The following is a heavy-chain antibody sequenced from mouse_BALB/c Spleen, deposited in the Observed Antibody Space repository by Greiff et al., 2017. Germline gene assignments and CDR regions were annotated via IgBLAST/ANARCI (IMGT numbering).Heavy chain of an antibody. J-gene: IGHJ4*01. Sequence: EVQLQQSGPELVKPGASVKIPCKASGYTFTDYNMDWVKQSHGKSLEWIGDINPNNGGTIYNQKFKGKATLTVDKSSSTAYMELRSLTSEDTAVYYCARRTNSLLRLRAMDYWGQGTSVTVSS. D-gene: IGHD1-2*01. CDR1: GYTFTDYN. CDR3: ARRTNSLLRLRAMDY. CDR2: INPNNGGT. V-gene: IGHV1-18*01.